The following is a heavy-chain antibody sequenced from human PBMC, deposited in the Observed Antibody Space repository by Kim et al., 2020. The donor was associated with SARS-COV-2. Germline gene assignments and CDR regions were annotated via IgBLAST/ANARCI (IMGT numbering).Heavy chain of an antibody. V-gene: IGHV1-2*02. Sequence: YAQEFQGRVTVTRDPSISTAYMELSWLTSDDTAVYYCARDSALLPHSFDFWGQGTLVTVSP. J-gene: IGHJ4*02. D-gene: IGHD3-10*01. CDR3: ARDSALLPHSFDF.